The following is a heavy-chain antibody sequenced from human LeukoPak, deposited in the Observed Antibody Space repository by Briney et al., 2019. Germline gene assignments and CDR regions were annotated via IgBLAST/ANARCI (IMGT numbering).Heavy chain of an antibody. D-gene: IGHD4-17*01. CDR1: GGSLSAYY. Sequence: SETLSLTCAVYGGSLSAYYWTWIRQPPGKGLEWIGEINHGGSTNYNPSLKSRVTISVDTSKNQFSLKLSSVTAADTAVYYCARPTYDYGDYVTLDPWGQGTLVTVSS. CDR3: ARPTYDYGDYVTLDP. J-gene: IGHJ5*02. CDR2: INHGGST. V-gene: IGHV4-34*01.